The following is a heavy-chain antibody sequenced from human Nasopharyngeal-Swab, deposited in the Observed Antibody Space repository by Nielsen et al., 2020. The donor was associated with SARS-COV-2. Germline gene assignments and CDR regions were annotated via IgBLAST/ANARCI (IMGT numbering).Heavy chain of an antibody. V-gene: IGHV3-48*01. Sequence: VRQAPGKGLEWVSYISSGSSTIYYADSVKGRFTISRDNAKNSLYLQMNSLRAEDTAVYYCASRQNVLRFLEWSSYYYYYYMDVWGKGTTVTVSS. CDR2: ISSGSSTI. J-gene: IGHJ6*03. D-gene: IGHD3-3*01. CDR3: ASRQNVLRFLEWSSYYYYYYMDV.